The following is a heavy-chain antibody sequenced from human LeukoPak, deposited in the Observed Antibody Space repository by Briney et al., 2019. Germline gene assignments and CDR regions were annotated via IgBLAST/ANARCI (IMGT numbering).Heavy chain of an antibody. CDR2: INSDGRST. Sequence: PGGSLRLSCAASGFTFSSYWMHWVRQVPGKGLVWVSGINSDGRSTTYADSVKGRFTISRDNAKNTLYLQMNSLRAEDAAVYYCARDTILDYWGQGTPVTVSS. V-gene: IGHV3-74*01. CDR3: ARDTILDY. CDR1: GFTFSSYW. J-gene: IGHJ4*02. D-gene: IGHD5-24*01.